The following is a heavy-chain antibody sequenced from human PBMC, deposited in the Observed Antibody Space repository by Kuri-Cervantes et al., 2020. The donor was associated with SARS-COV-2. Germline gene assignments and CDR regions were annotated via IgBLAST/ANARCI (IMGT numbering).Heavy chain of an antibody. V-gene: IGHV4-39*01. CDR2: IYYSGST. J-gene: IGHJ4*02. CDR3: ARQGFSKGGYFDY. Sequence: WIRQPPGKGLEWIGSIYYSGSTYYNPSLKSRVTISVDTSKNQFSLKLSSVTAADTAVYYCARQGFSKGGYFDYWGQGTLVTVSS. D-gene: IGHD3-3*01.